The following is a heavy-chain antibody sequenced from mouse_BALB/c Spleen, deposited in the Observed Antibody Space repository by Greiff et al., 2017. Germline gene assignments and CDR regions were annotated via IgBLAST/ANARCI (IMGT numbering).Heavy chain of an antibody. CDR1: GYTFSSYW. CDR3: ARRGGTWFAY. V-gene: IGHV1-9*01. D-gene: IGHD3-3*01. CDR2: ILPGSGST. Sequence: QVQLQQSGAELMKPGASVKISCKATGYTFSSYWIEWVKQRPGHGLEWIGEILPGSGSTNYNEKFKGNATFTADTSSNTAYMQLSSLTSEDSAVYYCARRGGTWFAYWGQGTLVTVSA. J-gene: IGHJ3*01.